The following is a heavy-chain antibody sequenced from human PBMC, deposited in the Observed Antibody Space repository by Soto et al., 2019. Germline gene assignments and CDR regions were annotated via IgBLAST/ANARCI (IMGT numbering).Heavy chain of an antibody. J-gene: IGHJ6*03. Sequence: PSETLSLTCTVSGGSISSYYWSWIRQPPGKGLEWIGYIYYSGSTNYNPSLKSRVTISVDTSKNQFSLKLSSVTAADTAVYYCARRVAAAETRYYYYMDVWGKGTTVTVSS. CDR3: ARRVAAAETRYYYYMDV. V-gene: IGHV4-59*08. CDR1: GGSISSYY. D-gene: IGHD6-13*01. CDR2: IYYSGST.